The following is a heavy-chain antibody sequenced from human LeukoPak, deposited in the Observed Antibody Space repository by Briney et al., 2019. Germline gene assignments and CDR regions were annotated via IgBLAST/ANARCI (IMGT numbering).Heavy chain of an antibody. D-gene: IGHD6-13*01. CDR2: ISWNSGSI. V-gene: IGHV3-9*01. CDR3: AKDKDSSSWFNFQH. J-gene: IGHJ1*01. Sequence: SLRLSCAASGFTFDDYAMHWVRQAPGKGLEWVSGISWNSGSIGYADSVKGRFTISRDNAKNSLYLQMNSLRAEDTALYYCAKDKDSSSWFNFQHWGQGTLVTVSS. CDR1: GFTFDDYA.